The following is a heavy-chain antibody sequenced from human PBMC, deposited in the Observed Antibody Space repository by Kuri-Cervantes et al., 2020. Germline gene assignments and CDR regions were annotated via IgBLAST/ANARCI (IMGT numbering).Heavy chain of an antibody. V-gene: IGHV1-8*01. CDR3: ARAPRVSSGRDGPYYYYMDV. Sequence: ASVKVSCKASGYTFTSYDINWVRQATGQGLEWMGWMNPNSGNTGYAQKFQGRVTITADESTSTAYMELSSLRSEDTAVYYCARAPRVSSGRDGPYYYYMDVWGKGTTVTVSS. J-gene: IGHJ6*03. D-gene: IGHD6-19*01. CDR1: GYTFTSYD. CDR2: MNPNSGNT.